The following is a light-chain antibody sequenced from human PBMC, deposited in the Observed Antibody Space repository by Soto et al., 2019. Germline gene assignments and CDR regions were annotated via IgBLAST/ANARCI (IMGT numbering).Light chain of an antibody. CDR2: GNS. CDR1: SSNIGAGYD. J-gene: IGLJ2*01. V-gene: IGLV1-40*01. Sequence: QPVLTQPPSVSRAPGQRVTISCTGSSSNIGAGYDVHWYQQPPGTAPKLLIYGNSNRPSGVPDRFSGSKSGTSASLAITGLQAEDEADYYCQSYDSSLSTVVFGGGTKLTVL. CDR3: QSYDSSLSTVV.